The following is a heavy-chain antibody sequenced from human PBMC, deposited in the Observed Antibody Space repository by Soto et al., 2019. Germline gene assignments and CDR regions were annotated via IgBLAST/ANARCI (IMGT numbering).Heavy chain of an antibody. Sequence: EVQLVESGGGLVQPGEALRLACAASGFSIRKYWMHWVRQAPGKGPVWVSYISGDGTTTDYAGSVKGRFTISRDNAKKTLCLQMDSLRVEDTAIYFCAIQDCTNDVCLEAAVTVGGALEYWGRGAQVTVSS. CDR3: AIQDCTNDVCLEAAVTVGGALEY. V-gene: IGHV3-74*01. J-gene: IGHJ4*02. CDR2: ISGDGTTT. CDR1: GFSIRKYW. D-gene: IGHD2-8*01.